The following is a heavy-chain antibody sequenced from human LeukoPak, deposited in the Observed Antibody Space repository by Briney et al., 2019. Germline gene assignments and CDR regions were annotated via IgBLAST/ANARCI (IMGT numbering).Heavy chain of an antibody. CDR3: ARGEEIVGASYAFDI. V-gene: IGHV1-2*02. Sequence: ASVKVSCKASGYTFTSYYMHWVRRAPGQGLEWMGWINPNSGGTNYAQKFQGRVTMTRDTSISTAYMELSRLRSDDTAVYYCARGEEIVGASYAFDIWGQGTMVTVSS. CDR2: INPNSGGT. CDR1: GYTFTSYY. J-gene: IGHJ3*02. D-gene: IGHD1-26*01.